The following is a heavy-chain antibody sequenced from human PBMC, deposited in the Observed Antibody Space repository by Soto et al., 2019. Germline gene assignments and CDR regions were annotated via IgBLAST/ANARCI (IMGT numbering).Heavy chain of an antibody. Sequence: SETLSLTCTVSGGSISSYYWSWIRQPPGKGLEWIGYIYYSGSTNYNPSLKSRVTISVDTSKNQFSLKLSSVTAADTAVYYCARQTRGAPWFGDQGAFDIWGQGTMVTVSS. V-gene: IGHV4-59*08. J-gene: IGHJ3*02. CDR2: IYYSGST. D-gene: IGHD3-10*01. CDR3: ARQTRGAPWFGDQGAFDI. CDR1: GGSISSYY.